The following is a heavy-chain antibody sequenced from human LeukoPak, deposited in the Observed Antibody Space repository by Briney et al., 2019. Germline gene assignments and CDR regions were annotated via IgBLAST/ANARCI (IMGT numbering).Heavy chain of an antibody. CDR2: ISGSADTI. D-gene: IGHD5-24*01. Sequence: QSGGSLRLSCAASGFTFSSYEMNWVRQAPGKGLEWVSYISGSADTIYYADSVKGRFTISRDNAKNSLYLQMNSLRAEDTAVYYCARVTGQMASTGDYWGQGTLVTVSS. J-gene: IGHJ4*02. V-gene: IGHV3-48*03. CDR3: ARVTGQMASTGDY. CDR1: GFTFSSYE.